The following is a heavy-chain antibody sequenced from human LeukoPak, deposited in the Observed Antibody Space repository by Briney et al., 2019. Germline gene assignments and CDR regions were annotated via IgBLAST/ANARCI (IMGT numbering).Heavy chain of an antibody. D-gene: IGHD4-17*01. CDR3: ARDNGDYSGAFDI. J-gene: IGHJ3*02. Sequence: GGSLRLSCAASEFSVGSNYMTWVRQAPGKGLEWVSLIYSGGSTYYADSVKGRFTISRDNAKNSLYLQMNSLRAEDTAVYYCARDNGDYSGAFDIWGQGTMVTVSS. CDR2: IYSGGST. CDR1: EFSVGSNY. V-gene: IGHV3-66*01.